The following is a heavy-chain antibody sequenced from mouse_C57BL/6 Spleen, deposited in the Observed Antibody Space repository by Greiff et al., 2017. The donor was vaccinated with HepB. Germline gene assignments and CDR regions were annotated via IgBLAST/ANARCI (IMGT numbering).Heavy chain of an antibody. J-gene: IGHJ4*01. V-gene: IGHV2-5*01. CDR3: AKNGELTYAMDY. CDR1: GFSLTSYG. Sequence: VQLQQSGPGLVQPSQSLSITCTVSGFSLTSYGVHWVRQSPGKGLEWLGVIWRGGSTDYNAAFMSRLSITKDNSKSQVFFKINSLRADDTAIYYCAKNGELTYAMDYWGQGTSVTVSS. D-gene: IGHD4-1*01. CDR2: IWRGGST.